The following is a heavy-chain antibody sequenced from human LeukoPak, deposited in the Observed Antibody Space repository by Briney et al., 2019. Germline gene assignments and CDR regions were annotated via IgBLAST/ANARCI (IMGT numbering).Heavy chain of an antibody. D-gene: IGHD3-22*01. CDR2: ISGSGGST. CDR1: GFTFSSYA. J-gene: IGHJ4*02. CDR3: AKDLARRAIVVVITRGFDY. Sequence: QSGGSLRLPCAASGFTFSSYAMSWVRQAPGKGLEWVSAISGSGGSTNYADSVKGRFTISRDNSKNTLYLQMNSLRAEDTAVYYCAKDLARRAIVVVITRGFDYWGQGTLVTVSS. V-gene: IGHV3-23*01.